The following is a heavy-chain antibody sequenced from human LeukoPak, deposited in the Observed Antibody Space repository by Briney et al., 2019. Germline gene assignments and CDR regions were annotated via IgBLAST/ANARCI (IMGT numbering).Heavy chain of an antibody. CDR3: ARSPNSSGWYTY. J-gene: IGHJ4*02. CDR2: FYYSGST. D-gene: IGHD6-19*01. CDR1: GGSVSSGSYY. V-gene: IGHV4-61*01. Sequence: SETLSLTCTVSGGSVSSGSYYWNWIRQPPGKGLEWIGYFYYSGSTNYNPSLKSRVTISLDTSENQFSLKLSSVTAADTAVYYCARSPNSSGWYTYWGQGTLVTVSS.